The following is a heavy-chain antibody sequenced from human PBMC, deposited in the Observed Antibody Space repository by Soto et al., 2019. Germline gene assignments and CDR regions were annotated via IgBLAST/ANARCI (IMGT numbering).Heavy chain of an antibody. J-gene: IGHJ4*01. CDR2: ISGSGGNT. CDR1: GFTFSSYA. V-gene: IGHV3-23*01. D-gene: IGHD3-22*01. CDR3: AKDGNYYDSSGYYYRDY. Sequence: EVQLLESGGGLVQPGGSLRLSCAASGFTFSSYAMSWVRQAPGKGLEWVSAISGSGGNTYYAGSVKGRFTISRDNCKNQVALQMNSLRAEDTAVYYCAKDGNYYDSSGYYYRDYWGQGTLVTVSS.